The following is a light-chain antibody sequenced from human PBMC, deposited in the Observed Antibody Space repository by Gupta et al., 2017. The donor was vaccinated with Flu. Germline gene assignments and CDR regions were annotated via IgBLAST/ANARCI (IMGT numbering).Light chain of an antibody. CDR1: STKNGAGFD. CDR2: GNA. J-gene: IGLJ3*02. Sequence: QSVFTQPPSVSGAPRQRVTISCTVRSTKNGAGFDVHWYQQVPGKAPTLLIYGNANRPSGVPDRFSGSKSGNSASLTITGLQAEDEADYYCQSFDNSLSGSVFGGGTKLTVL. V-gene: IGLV1-40*01. CDR3: QSFDNSLSGSV.